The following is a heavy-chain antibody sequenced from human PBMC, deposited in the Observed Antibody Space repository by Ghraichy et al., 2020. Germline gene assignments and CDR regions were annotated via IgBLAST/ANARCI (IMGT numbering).Heavy chain of an antibody. CDR2: INHSGST. CDR3: ARGPIRIAARPRSYYGMDV. J-gene: IGHJ6*02. D-gene: IGHD6-6*01. Sequence: SETLSLTCAVYGGSFSGYYWSWIRQPPGKGLEWIGEINHSGSTNYNPSLKSRVTISVDTSKNQFSLKLSSVTAADTAVYYCARGPIRIAARPRSYYGMDVWGQGTTVTVSS. CDR1: GGSFSGYY. V-gene: IGHV4-34*01.